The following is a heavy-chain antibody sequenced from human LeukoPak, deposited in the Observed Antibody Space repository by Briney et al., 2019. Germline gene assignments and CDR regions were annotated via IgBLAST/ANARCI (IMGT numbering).Heavy chain of an antibody. CDR3: ARDRSTVTTWVDY. CDR2: ISSGGTTI. CDR1: GFTFSSYE. Sequence: GRSLRLSCAASGFTFSSYEMNWVRQAPGKGLEGVSYISSGGTTIYYADSVKGRFTISRDNAKNSLYLQMNSLRAEDTAVYYCARDRSTVTTWVDYWGQGTLVTVSS. D-gene: IGHD4-17*01. J-gene: IGHJ4*02. V-gene: IGHV3-48*03.